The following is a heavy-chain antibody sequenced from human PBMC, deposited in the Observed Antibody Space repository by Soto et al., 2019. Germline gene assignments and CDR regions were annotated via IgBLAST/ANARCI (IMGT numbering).Heavy chain of an antibody. CDR2: IIPIFGTA. CDR3: AREPYYDFWSPSVNELFGMDV. J-gene: IGHJ6*02. CDR1: GGTFSSYA. Sequence: QVQLVQSGAEVKKPGSSVKVSCKASGGTFSSYAISWVRQAPGQGLEWMGGIIPIFGTANYAQKFQGRVTIRADKSTSTAYMELSSLRSEDTAVYYCAREPYYDFWSPSVNELFGMDVWGQGTTVTVSS. V-gene: IGHV1-69*06. D-gene: IGHD3-3*01.